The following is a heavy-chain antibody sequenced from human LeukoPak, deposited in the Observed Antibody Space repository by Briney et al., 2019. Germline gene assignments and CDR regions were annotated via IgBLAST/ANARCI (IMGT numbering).Heavy chain of an antibody. CDR2: IYHSGST. D-gene: IGHD4-17*01. CDR3: ARDGYGDYYFDY. J-gene: IGHJ4*02. V-gene: IGHV4-30-2*01. CDR1: GGSISSGGYS. Sequence: PSETLSLTCAVSGGSISSGGYSWSWIRQPPGKGLEWIGYIYHSGSTYYSPSLKSRVTISVDRSKNQFSLKLSSVTAADTAVYYCARDGYGDYYFDYWGQGTLVTVSS.